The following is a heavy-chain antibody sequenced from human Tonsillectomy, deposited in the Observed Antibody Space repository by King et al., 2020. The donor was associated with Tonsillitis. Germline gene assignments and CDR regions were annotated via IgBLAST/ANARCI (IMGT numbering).Heavy chain of an antibody. V-gene: IGHV3-30*03. D-gene: IGHD2-2*02. CDR1: GFTFSSYG. J-gene: IGHJ6*03. Sequence: VQLVESGGGVVQPGRSLRLSCAASGFTFSSYGMHWVRQAPGKGLEWGAVISYDGSNKYYADSVKGRFTISRNNSKHTLYLQVNSLRAEDMAVYFCAREGEVVPAAIWGYYYYYMDVWGKRTTVTVSS. CDR3: AREGEVVPAAIWGYYYYYMDV. CDR2: ISYDGSNK.